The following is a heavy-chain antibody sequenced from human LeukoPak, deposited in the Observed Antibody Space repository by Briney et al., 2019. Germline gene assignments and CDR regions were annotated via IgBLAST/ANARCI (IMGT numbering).Heavy chain of an antibody. D-gene: IGHD3-22*01. CDR1: GITLSNYG. CDR2: ISGSGGYT. CDR3: AKRGVVIRVILVGFHKEAYYFDS. V-gene: IGHV3-23*01. J-gene: IGHJ4*02. Sequence: PGGSLRLSCAVSGITLSNYGMSWVRQAPGKGLERVAGISGSGGYTYYADSVNGRFTISRDNSKNTLYLQMNSLRAEDTAVYFCAKRGVVIRVILVGFHKEAYYFDSWGQGALVTVSS.